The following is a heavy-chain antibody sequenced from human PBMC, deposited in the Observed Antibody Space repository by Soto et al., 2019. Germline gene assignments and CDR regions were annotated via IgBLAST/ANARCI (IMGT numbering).Heavy chain of an antibody. CDR1: GFSLSNTRMG. Sequence: SGPTLVNPTETLTLTCTVSGFSLSNTRMGVSWIRQPPGKALEWLAHIFSNGEKSYRTSLKSGLTISKDTSKSQVVLTMTNMDPLDTATYYCARIPSMSSGWYFDYWDQGALVTVSS. D-gene: IGHD6-19*01. CDR3: ARIPSMSSGWYFDY. V-gene: IGHV2-26*01. J-gene: IGHJ4*02. CDR2: IFSNGEK.